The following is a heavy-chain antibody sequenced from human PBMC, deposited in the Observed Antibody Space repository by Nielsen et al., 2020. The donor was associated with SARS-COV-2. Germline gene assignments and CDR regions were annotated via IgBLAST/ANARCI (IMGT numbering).Heavy chain of an antibody. CDR3: ASDGLVVHSLEASFEFDY. V-gene: IGHV1-18*04. J-gene: IGHJ4*02. CDR1: GYTFANYG. Sequence: ASVKVSCKASGYTFANYGIGWVRQAPGQGLEWMGWISGYDGSTTYPQKFQGRVSVTTDTSTNTAYLELRSLRSDDTAVYYCASDGLVVHSLEASFEFDYWGQGTLVTVSS. CDR2: ISGYDGST. D-gene: IGHD2-15*01.